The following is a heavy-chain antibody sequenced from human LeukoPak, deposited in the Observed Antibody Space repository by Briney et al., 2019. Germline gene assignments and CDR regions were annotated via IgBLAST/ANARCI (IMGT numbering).Heavy chain of an antibody. CDR2: ISYDGSIK. Sequence: GGSLRLSCAASVFMFSGYAMHWVRRAPGKGLEWVAVISYDGSIKYYADSVKGRFTISRDDSRNTLYLQMNSLRGDDTAVYYCAKDVGKWESLHFFDYWGQGTLVTVSS. V-gene: IGHV3-30*07. J-gene: IGHJ4*02. CDR1: VFMFSGYA. D-gene: IGHD1-26*01. CDR3: AKDVGKWESLHFFDY.